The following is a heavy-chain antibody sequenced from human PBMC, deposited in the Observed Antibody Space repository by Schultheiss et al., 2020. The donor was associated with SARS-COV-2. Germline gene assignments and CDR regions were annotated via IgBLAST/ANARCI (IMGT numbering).Heavy chain of an antibody. CDR1: GFTFSNAW. D-gene: IGHD1-26*01. V-gene: IGHV3-33*08. CDR2: IWYDGSNK. CDR3: AREGRNYYYGMDV. J-gene: IGHJ6*02. Sequence: GGSLRLSCAASGFTFSNAWMHWVRQAPGKGLEWVAVIWYDGSNKYYADSVKGRFTISRDNSKNTLYLQMNSLRAEDTAVYYCAREGRNYYYGMDVWGQGTTVTVSS.